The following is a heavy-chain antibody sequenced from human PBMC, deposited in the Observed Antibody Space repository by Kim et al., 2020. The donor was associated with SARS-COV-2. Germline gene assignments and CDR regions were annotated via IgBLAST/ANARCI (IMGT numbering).Heavy chain of an antibody. J-gene: IGHJ4*02. V-gene: IGHV7-4-1*02. Sequence: ASVKVSCQTSGYSFTNYAVNWVRQAPGQGLEWMGWVNTNTGNPTYAQGFTGRFVLSLDTSVSTAYLQISSLKAEDTAVYYCARRYFSSGCPGDYWGQGTLVTVSS. D-gene: IGHD2-2*01. CDR1: GYSFTNYA. CDR2: VNTNTGNP. CDR3: ARRYFSSGCPGDY.